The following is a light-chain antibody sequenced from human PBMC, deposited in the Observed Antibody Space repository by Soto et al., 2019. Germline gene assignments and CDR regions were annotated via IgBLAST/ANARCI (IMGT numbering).Light chain of an antibody. CDR1: QSISSY. J-gene: IGKJ1*01. CDR3: QQYGSSPQT. V-gene: IGKV3-20*01. Sequence: EIVLTQSPATLSLSPGERATLSCRASQSISSYLAWYQQKPGQAPRLLIYDASSRATGIPDRFSGSGSGTDFTLTIGRLEPEDCAIYYCQQYGSSPQTFGQGTK. CDR2: DAS.